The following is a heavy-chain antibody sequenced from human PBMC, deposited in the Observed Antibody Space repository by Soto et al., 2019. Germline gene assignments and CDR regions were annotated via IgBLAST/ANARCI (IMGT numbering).Heavy chain of an antibody. Sequence: QAQLVESGGGVVQPGTSLRLSCAASGFTISTHGMHWVRQAPGKGLEWLANIWYDGSNKFYAESVKGRFSISKDNSKNTLYLQMSSLRAEDTAVYYCDAATTWCFHFPYGGQGTQVTVTS. CDR3: DAATTWCFHFPY. V-gene: IGHV3-33*03. CDR1: GFTISTHG. D-gene: IGHD2-8*02. CDR2: IWYDGSNK. J-gene: IGHJ4*02.